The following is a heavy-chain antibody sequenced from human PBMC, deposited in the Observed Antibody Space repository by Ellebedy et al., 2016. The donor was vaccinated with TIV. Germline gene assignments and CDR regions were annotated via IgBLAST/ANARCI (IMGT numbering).Heavy chain of an antibody. V-gene: IGHV3-23*01. J-gene: IGHJ4*02. D-gene: IGHD6-19*01. Sequence: PGGSLRLSCGASGFSFSYYSMSWVRQAPGKGLEWVSDISSSGETSYYADSVKGRFTFSRDNSRKTLYLQMNSLRTEDTAVYFCAKDGDGSGWGDLDFWGQGTLVTVPS. CDR2: ISSSGETS. CDR3: AKDGDGSGWGDLDF. CDR1: GFSFSYYS.